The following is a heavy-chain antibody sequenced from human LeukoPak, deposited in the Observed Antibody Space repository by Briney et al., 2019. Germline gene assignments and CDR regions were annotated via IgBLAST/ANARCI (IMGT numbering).Heavy chain of an antibody. CDR3: ARDGHRMYYYGSSDYRFDS. CDR1: GYTFTSYG. V-gene: IGHV1-18*01. Sequence: GASVKVSCKASGYTFTSYGISWVRQAPGQGLEWMGWISAYNGNTNYAQKLQGRVTMTTDTSTSTAYMDLRSLRSDDTAVYYCARDGHRMYYYGSSDYRFDSWGQGTLVTVSS. CDR2: ISAYNGNT. D-gene: IGHD3-22*01. J-gene: IGHJ4*02.